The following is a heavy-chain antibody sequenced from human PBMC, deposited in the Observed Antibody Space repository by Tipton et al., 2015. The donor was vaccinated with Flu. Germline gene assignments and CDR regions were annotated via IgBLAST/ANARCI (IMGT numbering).Heavy chain of an antibody. Sequence: TLSLTCSVYGGSFSGYFWTWIRQPPGMGLEWIGDINHIGNTNTNPSLKSRVTISIDTSKSQFFLDLTSMTAADTGIYYCARARDYGDRGGGWFDPWAREPWSPSLQ. D-gene: IGHD4-17*01. CDR1: GGSFSGYF. J-gene: IGHJ5*02. CDR3: ARARDYGDRGGGWFDP. CDR2: INHIGNT. V-gene: IGHV4-34*01.